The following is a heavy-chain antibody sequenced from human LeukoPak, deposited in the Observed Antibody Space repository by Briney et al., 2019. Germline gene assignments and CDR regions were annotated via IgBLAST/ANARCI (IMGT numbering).Heavy chain of an antibody. CDR1: GGTFSSYA. J-gene: IGHJ6*02. CDR2: ISAYNGNT. Sequence: ASVKVSCKASGGTFSSYAISWVRQAPGQGLEWMGWISAYNGNTNYAQKLQGRVTMTTDTSTSTAYMELRSLRSDDTAVYYCARLYCSSTSCYYYYGMDVWGQGTTVTVSS. D-gene: IGHD2-2*01. V-gene: IGHV1-18*01. CDR3: ARLYCSSTSCYYYYGMDV.